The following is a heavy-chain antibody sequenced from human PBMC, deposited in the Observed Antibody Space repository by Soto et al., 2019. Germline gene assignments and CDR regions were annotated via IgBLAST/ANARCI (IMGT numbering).Heavy chain of an antibody. V-gene: IGHV1-69*13. CDR2: IIPIFGTA. CDR1: GGTFSSYA. J-gene: IGHJ6*02. D-gene: IGHD3-10*01. CDR3: ARHGFGELHGLVDV. Sequence: SVKVSCKASGGTFSSYAISWVRQAPGQGLEWMGGIIPIFGTANYAQKFQGRVTITADESTSTAYMELSSLRSEDTALYYCARHGFGELHGLVDVWGQGTTVTVS.